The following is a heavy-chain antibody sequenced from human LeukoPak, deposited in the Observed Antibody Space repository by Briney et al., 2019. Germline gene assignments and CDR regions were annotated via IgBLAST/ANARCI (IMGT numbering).Heavy chain of an antibody. V-gene: IGHV3-74*01. CDR1: GFTFSSYW. Sequence: GGSLRLSCAASGFTFSSYWMHWVRQAPGKGLVWVSRINSDGSSTSYAGSVKGRFTISRDNAENTLYLQMNSLRAEDTAVYYCARGYGSSRGWYWGQGTLVTVSS. CDR2: INSDGSST. D-gene: IGHD6-6*01. CDR3: ARGYGSSRGWY. J-gene: IGHJ4*02.